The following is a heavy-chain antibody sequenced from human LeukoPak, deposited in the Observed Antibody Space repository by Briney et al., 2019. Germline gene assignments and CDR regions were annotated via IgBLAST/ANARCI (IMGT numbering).Heavy chain of an antibody. CDR3: ARVRGSLSYMDV. V-gene: IGHV1-2*02. J-gene: IGHJ6*03. CDR2: INPNSGGT. CDR1: GGTFSSYA. Sequence: ASVKVSCKASGGTFSSYAISWVRQAPGQGLEWMGWINPNSGGTNYAQKFQGRVTMTRDTSISTAYMGLSRLRSDDTAVYYCARVRGSLSYMDVWGKGTTVTISS.